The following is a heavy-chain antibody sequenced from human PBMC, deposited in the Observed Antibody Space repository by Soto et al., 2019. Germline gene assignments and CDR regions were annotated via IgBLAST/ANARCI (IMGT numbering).Heavy chain of an antibody. J-gene: IGHJ5*02. Sequence: ASVKVSCKASGITFSSYAMHWVRQAPGQRLEWMGWINAGNGDTRYSQIFQGRVTLTRDTSASTVYLDLSSLRSEDTDVYYCARGYTFPFDPWG. CDR1: GITFSSYA. V-gene: IGHV1-3*01. CDR3: ARGYTFPFDP. D-gene: IGHD1-26*01. CDR2: INAGNGDT.